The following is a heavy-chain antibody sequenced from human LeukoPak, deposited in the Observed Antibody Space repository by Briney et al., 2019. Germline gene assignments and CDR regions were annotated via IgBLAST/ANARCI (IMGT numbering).Heavy chain of an antibody. CDR3: GRIPAAGSLKGSFDI. CDR1: GYSFTTYW. CDR2: IYPGDSDT. Sequence: GESLKISCKASGYSFTTYWIGWLRQMPGKGLEWMGIIYPGDSDTTYSPSFQGQVTISADKSISTAYLQWSSLKASDSAMYYCGRIPAAGSLKGSFDIWGQGTMVTVSS. J-gene: IGHJ3*02. D-gene: IGHD6-13*01. V-gene: IGHV5-51*01.